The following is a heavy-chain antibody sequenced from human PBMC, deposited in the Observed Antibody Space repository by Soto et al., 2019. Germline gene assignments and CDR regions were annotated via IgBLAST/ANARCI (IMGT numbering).Heavy chain of an antibody. CDR1: GYPFSDNQ. CDR2: INPKSDDT. CDR3: ARKHSLDYIRWGLDP. J-gene: IGHJ5*02. D-gene: IGHD4-4*01. V-gene: IGHV1-2*02. Sequence: GASVKVSCKASGYPFSDNQIHWLRRAPGQGLEWMGRINPKSDDTNYAQKFQGRVTMTRDTSIDTAYLELTGLTSDDTATYYCARKHSLDYIRWGLDPWGQXTLVTVSS.